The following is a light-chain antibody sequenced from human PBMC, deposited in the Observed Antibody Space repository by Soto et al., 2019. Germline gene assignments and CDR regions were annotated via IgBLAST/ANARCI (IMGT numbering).Light chain of an antibody. CDR3: QQYYSYPTWT. Sequence: AIRMTQSPSSLSASTGDRATITCRASQGISSYLAWYQQKPGKAPKLLIYAASTLQSGVPSRFSGSGSGTDFTLTISCLQSEDFATYYCQQYYSYPTWTFGQGTKVDI. J-gene: IGKJ1*01. V-gene: IGKV1-8*01. CDR2: AAS. CDR1: QGISSY.